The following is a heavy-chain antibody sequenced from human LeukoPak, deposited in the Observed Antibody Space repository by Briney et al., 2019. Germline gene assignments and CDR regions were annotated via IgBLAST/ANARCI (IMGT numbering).Heavy chain of an antibody. J-gene: IGHJ6*03. CDR2: ISSSSSYI. D-gene: IGHD6-19*01. Sequence: TGGSLRLSCAASGFTFSSYSMNWVRQAPGKGLEWVSSISSSSSYIYYADSVKGRFTISRDNAKNSLYLQMNSLRAEDTAVYYCARLPPKSYSSGWYFWYYYYMDVWGKGTTVTVSS. CDR3: ARLPPKSYSSGWYFWYYYYMDV. V-gene: IGHV3-21*01. CDR1: GFTFSSYS.